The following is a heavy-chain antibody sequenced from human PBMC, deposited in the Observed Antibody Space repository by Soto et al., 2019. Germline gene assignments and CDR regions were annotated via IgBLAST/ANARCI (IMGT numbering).Heavy chain of an antibody. CDR2: INPSVGST. CDR3: ARAAGAYCGGDCEDNWFVP. D-gene: IGHD2-21*02. Sequence: QVQLVQSGAEVKKPGASVKVSCKASGYTFTSYYMHWVRQAPGQGLEWMGIINPSVGSTSYAQKCQGRVTMTRDTSTSTVYMELSSLRSEATSVYYCARAAGAYCGGDCEDNWFVPLGQGTLVTVSS. J-gene: IGHJ5*02. CDR1: GYTFTSYY. V-gene: IGHV1-46*01.